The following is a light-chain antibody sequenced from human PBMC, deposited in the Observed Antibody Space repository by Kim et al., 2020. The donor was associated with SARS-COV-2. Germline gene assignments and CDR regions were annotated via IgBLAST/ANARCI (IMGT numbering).Light chain of an antibody. CDR2: EDN. J-gene: IGLJ2*01. V-gene: IGLV6-57*04. CDR3: QSYDDFNLT. Sequence: NFMLTQPHSVSESPGKTVTISCTRSSGSISTNYVQWFQQRPGSAPTTVIYEDNQRPSGVPDRFSGSIDSSSNSASLTISGLKTEDEAAYYCQSYDDFNLTFGGWTQLTVL. CDR1: SGSISTNY.